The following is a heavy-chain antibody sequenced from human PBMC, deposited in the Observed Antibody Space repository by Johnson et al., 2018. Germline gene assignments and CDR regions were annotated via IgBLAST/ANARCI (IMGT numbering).Heavy chain of an antibody. J-gene: IGHJ3*02. CDR2: ISSSSSYI. CDR1: GFTFSSYS. V-gene: IGHV3-21*01. Sequence: VQLVESGGGLVKPGGSLRLSCAASGFTFSSYSMNWVRQAPGKGLEWVSSISSSSSYIYYADSVKCRCTISRDNAKNSLYLQMNSRRAEDTAGYYCARDLTTVTTNAFDIWGQGTMVTVSS. CDR3: ARDLTTVTTNAFDI. D-gene: IGHD4-17*01.